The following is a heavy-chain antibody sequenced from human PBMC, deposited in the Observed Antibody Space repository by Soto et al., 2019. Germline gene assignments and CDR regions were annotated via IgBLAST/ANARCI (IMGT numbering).Heavy chain of an antibody. V-gene: IGHV4-39*01. CDR3: ARLLALGRWLRDFDY. CDR2: IYYSGST. D-gene: IGHD5-12*01. Sequence: SETLSLTCTVSGGSISSSSYYWGWIRQPPGKGLEWIGSIYYSGSTYYNPSLKSRVTISVDTSKNQFSLKLSSVTAADTAVYYCARLLALGRWLRDFDYWGQGTLVTVSS. CDR1: GGSISSSSYY. J-gene: IGHJ4*02.